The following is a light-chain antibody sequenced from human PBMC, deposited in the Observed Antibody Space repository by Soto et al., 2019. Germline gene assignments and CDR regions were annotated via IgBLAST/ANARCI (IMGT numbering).Light chain of an antibody. CDR2: GAS. V-gene: IGKV3-15*01. CDR3: QQYNNWPWT. Sequence: EIVMTQSPATLSVSPGERATLSCRASQSVSSNLVWYQHKPGQAPRLLIYGASTGATGIPARFSGSGSGTEFTLTISSLQSEDFAVYYCQQYNNWPWTFGQGTKVEIK. CDR1: QSVSSN. J-gene: IGKJ1*01.